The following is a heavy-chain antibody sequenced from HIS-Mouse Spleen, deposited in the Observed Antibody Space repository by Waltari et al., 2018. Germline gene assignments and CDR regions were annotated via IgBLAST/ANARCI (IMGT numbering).Heavy chain of an antibody. J-gene: IGHJ4*02. CDR3: ARDSVIQGPFYSYGYYFDY. CDR2: ISSSGSTI. D-gene: IGHD5-18*01. V-gene: IGHV3-11*01. Sequence: QVQLMESGGGLVKPGGSLRLSCAASGFTFSAYYMIWIRQAPGKGLEWVSYISSSGSTIYYADSVKGRFTISRDNAKNSLYLQMNSLRAEDTAVYYCARDSVIQGPFYSYGYYFDYWGQGTLVTVSS. CDR1: GFTFSAYY.